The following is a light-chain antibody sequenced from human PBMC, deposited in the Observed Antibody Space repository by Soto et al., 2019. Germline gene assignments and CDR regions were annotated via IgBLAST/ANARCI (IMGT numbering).Light chain of an antibody. V-gene: IGKV3-11*01. Sequence: EIVLTQSPATLSLSPGERATLSCSASQSVSSYLAWYQQKPGQAPRLLIYDASNRATGIPARFSGSGSGTDFTLTISRLGPEDFAVYYCQQPYTFGQGTKLEIK. CDR2: DAS. CDR3: QQPYT. J-gene: IGKJ2*01. CDR1: QSVSSY.